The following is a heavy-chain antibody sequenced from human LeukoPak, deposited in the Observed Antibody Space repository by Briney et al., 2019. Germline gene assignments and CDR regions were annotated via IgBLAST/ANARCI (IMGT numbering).Heavy chain of an antibody. D-gene: IGHD1-1*01. V-gene: IGHV4-4*02. CDR2: IYHSGSP. Sequence: SETLSLTCAVSGGSISSNNWWGWVRQPPGKGLEWIGEIYHSGSPNYNPSLKSRVTVSVDKSRNHFSLNLSSVTAADTAVYYCARVNINNWHSCDYWGQGTLVTVSS. CDR1: GGSISSNNW. J-gene: IGHJ4*02. CDR3: ARVNINNWHSCDY.